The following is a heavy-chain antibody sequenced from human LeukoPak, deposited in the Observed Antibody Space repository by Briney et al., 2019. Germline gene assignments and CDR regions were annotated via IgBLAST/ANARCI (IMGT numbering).Heavy chain of an antibody. D-gene: IGHD6-13*01. V-gene: IGHV4-34*01. CDR2: IYYSGST. Sequence: SETLSLTCAVYGGSFSGYYWSWIRQPPGKGLEWIGSIYYSGSTYYNPSLKSRVTISVDTSKNQFSLKLSSVTAADTAVYYCASQKRLSIAAAVWFDPWGQGTLVTVSS. J-gene: IGHJ5*02. CDR3: ASQKRLSIAAAVWFDP. CDR1: GGSFSGYY.